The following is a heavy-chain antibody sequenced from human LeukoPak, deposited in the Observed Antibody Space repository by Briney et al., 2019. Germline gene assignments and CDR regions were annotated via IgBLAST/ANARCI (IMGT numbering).Heavy chain of an antibody. CDR3: ARTRDCSSTSCYRTSAFDI. J-gene: IGHJ3*02. D-gene: IGHD2-2*02. V-gene: IGHV3-21*01. CDR1: GFTFSSYA. Sequence: GGSLRLSCAASGFTFSSYAMSWVRQAPGKGLEWVSSISSSSSYIYYADSVKGRFTISRDNAKNSLYLQMNSLRAEDTAVYYCARTRDCSSTSCYRTSAFDIWGQGTMVTVSS. CDR2: ISSSSSYI.